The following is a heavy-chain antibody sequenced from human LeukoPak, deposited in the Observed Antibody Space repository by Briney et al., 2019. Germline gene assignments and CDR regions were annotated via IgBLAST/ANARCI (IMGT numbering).Heavy chain of an antibody. CDR2: MNPNSGNT. J-gene: IGHJ5*02. CDR3: AREDGTGTTNWFDP. Sequence: ASVKVSCKASGYTVTSYDINWVRQATGQGLEWMGWMNPNSGNTGYAQKFQGRVTMTRNTSISTAYMELSSLRSEDTAVYYCAREDGTGTTNWFDPWGQGTLVTVSS. CDR1: GYTVTSYD. D-gene: IGHD1-1*01. V-gene: IGHV1-8*01.